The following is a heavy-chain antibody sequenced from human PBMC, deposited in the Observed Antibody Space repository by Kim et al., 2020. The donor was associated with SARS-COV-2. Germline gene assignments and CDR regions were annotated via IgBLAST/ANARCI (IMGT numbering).Heavy chain of an antibody. V-gene: IGHV1-3*04. CDR1: GYTFTTYN. D-gene: IGHD5-12*01. CDR3: VTGGGPA. J-gene: IGHJ4*02. CDR2: INSGKGNT. Sequence: ASVKVSCKASGYTFTTYNNHWVRQAPGQGLEWMGWINSGKGNTKYSQKSQGRVSISRDISASTAYMDLSSLGSEDTAIYYCVTGGGPAWGQGTLVTVSS.